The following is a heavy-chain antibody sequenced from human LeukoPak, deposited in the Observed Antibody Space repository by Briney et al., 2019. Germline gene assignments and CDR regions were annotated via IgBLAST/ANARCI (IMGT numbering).Heavy chain of an antibody. CDR3: ARGGREWGSGLGGSIFDI. Sequence: ASVKVSCKASGYTFTSYDINWVRQATGQGLEWMGWMNPNSGNTGYAQKFQGRVTMTRNTSISTAYMELNSLRSEDTAVYYCARGGREWGSGLGGSIFDIWGKGKMVTVSS. CDR2: MNPNSGNT. CDR1: GYTFTSYD. J-gene: IGHJ3*02. V-gene: IGHV1-8*01. D-gene: IGHD3-16*01.